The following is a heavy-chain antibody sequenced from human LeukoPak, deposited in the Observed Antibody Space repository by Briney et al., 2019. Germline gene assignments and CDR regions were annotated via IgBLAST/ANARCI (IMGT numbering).Heavy chain of an antibody. J-gene: IGHJ3*02. V-gene: IGHV3-7*03. Sequence: GGSLRLSCAASGFSFSSYGMHWVRQAPGKGLEWVANIKQDGSEKYYVDSVKGRFTISRDNAKNSLYLQMNSLRAEDTAVYYCARGGWELRDAFDIWGQGTMVTVSS. CDR1: GFSFSSYG. CDR2: IKQDGSEK. CDR3: ARGGWELRDAFDI. D-gene: IGHD1-26*01.